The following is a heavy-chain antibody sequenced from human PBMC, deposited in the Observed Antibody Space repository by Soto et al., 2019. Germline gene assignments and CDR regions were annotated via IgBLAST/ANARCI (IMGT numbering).Heavy chain of an antibody. V-gene: IGHV4-30-2*01. CDR2: IYHSGST. CDR3: ARAPGYSGNWFDP. CDR1: GGSISSGGYS. D-gene: IGHD5-12*01. J-gene: IGHJ5*02. Sequence: QLQVQESGSGLVKPSQTLSLTCAVSGGSISSGGYSWSWIRQPPGKGLEWIGYIYHSGSTYYNPSLKSRVTLSXDXPKNQFSLKLSSVTAADTAVYYCARAPGYSGNWFDPWGQGTLVTVSS.